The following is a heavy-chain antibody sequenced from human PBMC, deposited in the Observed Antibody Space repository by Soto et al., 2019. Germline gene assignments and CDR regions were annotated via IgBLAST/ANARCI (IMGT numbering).Heavy chain of an antibody. CDR3: ARSLLKGDF. Sequence: QVQLVPSGAEVKTPGASVKVSCKATGYIFIHYSIHWMRQAPGQGLQWMAIINPNGGSTTYAQKFQGRVTVTSDTSTSTGSMELNSLGSDDTAFYFCARSLLKGDFWGQGTLVTVSS. CDR1: GYIFIHYS. V-gene: IGHV1-46*01. CDR2: INPNGGST. J-gene: IGHJ4*02. D-gene: IGHD2-21*01.